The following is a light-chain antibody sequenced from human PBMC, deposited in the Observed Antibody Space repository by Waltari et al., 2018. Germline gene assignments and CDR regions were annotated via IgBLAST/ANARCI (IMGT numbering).Light chain of an antibody. CDR2: DTS. CDR3: QQYHNLPPT. J-gene: IGKJ4*01. Sequence: DIQMTQSTSSLSASVGDGITITCQASQDIGKHLNWYQQKPGEAPKLLIYDTSNLQVGVPSSFSGSGSGTQFTLTINTLQPEDIATFYCQQYHNLPPTFGGGTKVEI. V-gene: IGKV1-33*01. CDR1: QDIGKH.